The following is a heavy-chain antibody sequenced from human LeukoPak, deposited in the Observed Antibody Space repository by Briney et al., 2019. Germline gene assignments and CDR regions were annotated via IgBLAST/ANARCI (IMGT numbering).Heavy chain of an antibody. D-gene: IGHD6-19*01. CDR2: MNPNSGNT. J-gene: IGHJ4*02. CDR3: ARDPGIAVAGTSDY. CDR1: GYTFTSYD. Sequence: GASVKVSCKASGYTFTSYDINWVRQATGQGLEWMGWMNPNSGNTGYAQKFQGRVTMTRNTSISTAYMELSSLRSEDTAVYYCARDPGIAVAGTSDYWGQGTLVTVSS. V-gene: IGHV1-8*01.